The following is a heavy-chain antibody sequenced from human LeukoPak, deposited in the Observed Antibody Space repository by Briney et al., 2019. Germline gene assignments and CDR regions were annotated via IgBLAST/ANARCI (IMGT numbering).Heavy chain of an antibody. CDR2: ISPNNGVT. J-gene: IGHJ3*02. D-gene: IGHD3-22*01. CDR1: GYRFAAYY. Sequence: ASVKVSCKASGYRFAAYYIHWVRQAPGKGPEWMGWISPNNGVTKYAQRFQGRVTMAWDTSISTAHMELRRLTSDDTAVYYCARDRADNWDRSGYYPDAFDMWGQGTMVTVS. CDR3: ARDRADNWDRSGYYPDAFDM. V-gene: IGHV1-2*02.